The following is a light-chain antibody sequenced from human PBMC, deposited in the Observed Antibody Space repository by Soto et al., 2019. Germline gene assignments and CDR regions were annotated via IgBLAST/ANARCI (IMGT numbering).Light chain of an antibody. J-gene: IGKJ1*01. CDR3: QQYNTYSLWA. CDR1: QSISGW. Sequence: DLQMTQSPSPLSASVGDRVTITCRASQSISGWLAWYQQKTGKAPNILIYDAYTLESGVPSRFSGSGSGTEFTLTISSLQPDDFATYYCQQYNTYSLWAXGQGTKVDIK. CDR2: DAY. V-gene: IGKV1-5*01.